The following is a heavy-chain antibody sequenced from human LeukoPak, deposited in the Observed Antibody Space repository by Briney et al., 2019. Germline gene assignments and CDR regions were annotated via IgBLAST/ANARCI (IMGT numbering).Heavy chain of an antibody. J-gene: IGHJ4*02. D-gene: IGHD2-2*01. CDR3: ARGRNGYCSSTNCHDNYFDY. V-gene: IGHV4-34*01. Sequence: SETLSLTCAVYGGSFSGYYWSWIRQPPGKGLEWIGEINHSGSTNYNPSLKSRVTISVDTSKNQFSLKLSSVTAADTAVYYCARGRNGYCSSTNCHDNYFDYWGQGTLVTVSS. CDR1: GGSFSGYY. CDR2: INHSGST.